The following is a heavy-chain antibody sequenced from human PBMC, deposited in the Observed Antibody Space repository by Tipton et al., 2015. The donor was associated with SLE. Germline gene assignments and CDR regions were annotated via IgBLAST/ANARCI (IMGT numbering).Heavy chain of an antibody. D-gene: IGHD3-22*01. CDR2: IKQDGSEK. Sequence: SLRLSYAASGFTFSSYWMSWVRQAPGKGLEWVANIKQDGSEKYYVDSVKGRFTISRDNAKNSLYLQMNSLRAEDTAVYYCARVKVGGNWFDPWGQGTLVTVSS. CDR3: ARVKVGGNWFDP. J-gene: IGHJ5*02. CDR1: GFTFSSYW. V-gene: IGHV3-7*01.